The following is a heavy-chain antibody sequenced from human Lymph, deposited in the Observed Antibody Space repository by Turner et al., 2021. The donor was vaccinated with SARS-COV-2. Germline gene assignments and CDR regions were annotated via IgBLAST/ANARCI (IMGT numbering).Heavy chain of an antibody. CDR3: ARDLGTYGMDV. CDR1: GIIVSRKY. CDR2: IYSGGTT. V-gene: IGHV3-53*02. Sequence: EVQLLETGGGLIQPGGSLRLSCAASGIIVSRKYMNWVRQAAGKGLEWITVIYSGGTTYYANSVKDRFNISKDNSKSTLYQQMTSLSVEDTAVYYCARDLGTYGMDVWGQGTTVTVSS. D-gene: IGHD6-13*01. J-gene: IGHJ6*02.